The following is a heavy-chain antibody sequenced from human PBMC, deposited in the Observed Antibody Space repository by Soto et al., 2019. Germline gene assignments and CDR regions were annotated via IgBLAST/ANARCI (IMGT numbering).Heavy chain of an antibody. J-gene: IGHJ6*02. Sequence: QVQLQESGPGLVKPSGTLSLTCAVSGGSISSSNCWSWVRQPPGKGLEWIGEIYHSGSTNFNPSRKSRVTISVDKSKNQFSLKLNSVTAADTAVYYCARVSGSYYYGMDVWGQGTTVTVSS. CDR2: IYHSGST. CDR1: GGSISSSNC. V-gene: IGHV4-4*02. CDR3: ARVSGSYYYGMDV.